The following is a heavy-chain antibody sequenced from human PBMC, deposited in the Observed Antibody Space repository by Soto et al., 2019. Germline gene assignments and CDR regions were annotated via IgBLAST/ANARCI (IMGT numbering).Heavy chain of an antibody. J-gene: IGHJ4*02. CDR1: GFTFSSYA. CDR2: ISGSGGIT. V-gene: IGHV3-23*01. Sequence: EVQLLESGGGLVQPGGSLRLSCAASGFTFSSYAMSWVRQAPGKGLEWVSAISGSGGITYYADSVKGRFTISRDNSKNTLYLQMNSLRAEDTAVYYCAKAKTGYSSGYRIDYWGQGTLVTVSS. D-gene: IGHD6-19*01. CDR3: AKAKTGYSSGYRIDY.